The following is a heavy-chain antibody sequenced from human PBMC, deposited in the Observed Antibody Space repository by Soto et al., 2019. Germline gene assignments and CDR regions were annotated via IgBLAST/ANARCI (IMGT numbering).Heavy chain of an antibody. V-gene: IGHV3-23*01. Sequence: PGGSLRVSWAASGFTFSSYAMSWVRQDPGKGLEWVSAISGSGGSTYYADSVKGRFTISRDNSKNTLYLQMNSLRAEDTAVYYCANKGREPMATIITGFDYWGQGTLVTVSS. CDR2: ISGSGGST. J-gene: IGHJ4*02. CDR3: ANKGREPMATIITGFDY. CDR1: GFTFSSYA. D-gene: IGHD5-12*01.